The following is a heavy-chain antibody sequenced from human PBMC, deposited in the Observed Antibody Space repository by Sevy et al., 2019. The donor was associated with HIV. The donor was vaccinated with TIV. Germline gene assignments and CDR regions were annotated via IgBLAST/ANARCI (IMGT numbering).Heavy chain of an antibody. Sequence: GGSLRLSCAASGFTLSSYGIHWVRQAPGKGLERVAVIWCDGSNNYYEDSLKGGFTICRDNSKNTLSLEMNSLRAEDTAADYWARDVSDVDIAMVVDAFDFWGQGTTVTVSS. CDR3: ARDVSDVDIAMVVDAFDF. CDR1: GFTLSSYG. V-gene: IGHV3-33*01. D-gene: IGHD5-18*01. J-gene: IGHJ3*01. CDR2: IWCDGSNN.